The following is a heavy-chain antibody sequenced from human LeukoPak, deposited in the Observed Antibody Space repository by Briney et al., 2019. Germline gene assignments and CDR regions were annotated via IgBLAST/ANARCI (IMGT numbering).Heavy chain of an antibody. J-gene: IGHJ4*02. CDR1: GFTFSTYG. Sequence: GGSLRLSCVASGFTFSTYGMHWVRQAPGKGLDWVAFIEYEGGYNQYYTDSVKGRFTISRDNSRSTLYLQMNYLRAEDTAFYYCAKDKEYASGSYPIEYWGQGTLVTVSS. V-gene: IGHV3-30*02. CDR3: AKDKEYASGSYPIEY. D-gene: IGHD3-16*02. CDR2: IEYEGGYNQ.